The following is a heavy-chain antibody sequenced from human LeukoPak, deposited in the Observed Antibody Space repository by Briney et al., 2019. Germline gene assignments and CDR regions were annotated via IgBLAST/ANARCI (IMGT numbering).Heavy chain of an antibody. CDR1: GYTFTSYG. CDR3: ARDSEKVGATEMVDAFDI. J-gene: IGHJ3*02. Sequence: ASVKVSCKASGYTFTSYGISWVRQAPGQGLEWMGWISAYNGNTNYAQKLQGRVTMTTDTSTSTAYMELRSLRSDDTAVYYCARDSEKVGATEMVDAFDIWGQGTMVTVSS. D-gene: IGHD1-26*01. V-gene: IGHV1-18*01. CDR2: ISAYNGNT.